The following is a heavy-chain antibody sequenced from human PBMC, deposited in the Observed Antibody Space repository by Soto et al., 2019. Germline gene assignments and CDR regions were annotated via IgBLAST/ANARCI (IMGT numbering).Heavy chain of an antibody. D-gene: IGHD3-22*01. J-gene: IGHJ3*02. CDR3: AREPLYSDSSGRGAFDI. Sequence: QLQLQESGSGLVKPSQTLSLTCAVSGGSISSGGYSWSWIRQPPGKGLEWIGYIYHSGSTYYNPSIKSRVTISVDRSKNQFSLKLSSVTAADTAVYYCAREPLYSDSSGRGAFDIWGQGTMVTVSS. CDR1: GGSISSGGYS. CDR2: IYHSGST. V-gene: IGHV4-30-2*01.